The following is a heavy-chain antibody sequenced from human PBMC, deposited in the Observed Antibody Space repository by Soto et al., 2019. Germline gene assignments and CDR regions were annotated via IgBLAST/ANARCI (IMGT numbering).Heavy chain of an antibody. CDR2: INPNSGGT. J-gene: IGHJ6*02. Sequence: ASVKVSCKASGYTFTGYYMHWVQQAPGQGLEWMGWINPNSGGTNYAQKFQGWVTMTRDTSISTAYMELSRLRSDDTAVYYCASAAGRTPYYYYYYGMDVWGQGTTVTVSS. V-gene: IGHV1-2*04. CDR1: GYTFTGYY. D-gene: IGHD6-25*01. CDR3: ASAAGRTPYYYYYYGMDV.